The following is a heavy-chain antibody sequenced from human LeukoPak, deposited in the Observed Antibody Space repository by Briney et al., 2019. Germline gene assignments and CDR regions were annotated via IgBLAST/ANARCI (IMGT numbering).Heavy chain of an antibody. D-gene: IGHD2-2*01. CDR1: GFSFGRDW. V-gene: IGHV3-7*01. CDR2: VKKDGTEK. CDR3: ATLDSTKSVL. Sequence: GGSLRLTCVASGFSFGRDWISWVRQAPGKGLEWVACVKKDGTEKNYVVSVWGRFTVSVDNGKNSLYLQMNSLRAEYTAKYYCATLDSTKSVLWGRGTAVIVSS. J-gene: IGHJ1*01.